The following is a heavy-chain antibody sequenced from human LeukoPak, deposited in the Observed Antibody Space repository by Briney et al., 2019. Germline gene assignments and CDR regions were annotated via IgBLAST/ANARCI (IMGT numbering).Heavy chain of an antibody. CDR2: IKADGSEK. V-gene: IGHV3-7*01. D-gene: IGHD3-9*01. CDR3: ARDHLYYDISGPRFDY. Sequence: GGSLRLSCAASGFTFNNYWMTWVRQAPGKGLEWVADIKADGSEKYYVDSVKGRFTILRDNAKNSLYLQMNSLRAEDTAVYYCARDHLYYDISGPRFDYWGQGTRVTVSS. CDR1: GFTFNNYW. J-gene: IGHJ4*02.